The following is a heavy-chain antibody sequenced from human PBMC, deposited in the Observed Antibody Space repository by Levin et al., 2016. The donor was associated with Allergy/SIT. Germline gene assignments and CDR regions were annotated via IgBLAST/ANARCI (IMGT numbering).Heavy chain of an antibody. CDR2: ISGSGGST. J-gene: IGHJ4*02. CDR1: GFTFSSYA. Sequence: GGSLRLSCAASGFTFSSYAMSWVRQAPGKGLEWVSAISGSGGSTYCADSVKGRFTISRDNSKNTLYLQMNSLRAEDTAVYYCARDRGGYSGYDRGPFDYWGQGTLVTVSS. CDR3: ARDRGGYSGYDRGPFDY. D-gene: IGHD5-12*01. V-gene: IGHV3-23*01.